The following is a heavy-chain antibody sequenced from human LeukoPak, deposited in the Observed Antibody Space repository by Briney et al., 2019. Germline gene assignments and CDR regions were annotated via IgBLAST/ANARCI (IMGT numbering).Heavy chain of an antibody. J-gene: IGHJ5*02. Sequence: PSETLSLTCTVSGYSISSGYYWGWIRQPPGKGLEWIGSIYHSGSTYYNPSLKSRVTISVDTSKNQFSLKLSSVTAADTAVYYCARETIAAAGKAFDPWGQGTLVTVSS. CDR1: GYSISSGYY. D-gene: IGHD6-13*01. V-gene: IGHV4-38-2*02. CDR2: IYHSGST. CDR3: ARETIAAAGKAFDP.